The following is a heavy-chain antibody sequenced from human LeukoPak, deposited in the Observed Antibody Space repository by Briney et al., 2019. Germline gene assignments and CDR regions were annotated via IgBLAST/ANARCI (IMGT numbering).Heavy chain of an antibody. CDR3: AKAGYTSSWFDY. V-gene: IGHV3-30-3*01. CDR2: ISYDGNNK. D-gene: IGHD6-13*01. CDR1: EFTFSTYA. J-gene: IGHJ5*01. Sequence: PGGSLRLSCAASEFTFSTYAVHWVRQAPGEGLEWVAAISYDGNNKYYADSVKGRFTISRDNSKNTLYLQMNSLRAEDTAVFYCAKAGYTSSWFDYWGQGTLVTVSS.